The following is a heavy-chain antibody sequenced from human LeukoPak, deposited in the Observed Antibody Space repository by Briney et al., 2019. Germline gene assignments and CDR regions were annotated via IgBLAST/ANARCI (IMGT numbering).Heavy chain of an antibody. CDR2: IIPIFGTA. J-gene: IGHJ6*03. CDR3: AGSKVDTVYYYYMDV. CDR1: GGTFSSYA. V-gene: IGHV1-69*05. Sequence: SVKVSCKTSGGTFSSYAISWVRQAPGQGLEWMGGIIPIFGTANYAQKFQGRVTITTDESTSTAYMELSRLRSEDTAVYYCAGSKVDTVYYYYMDVWGKGTTVTVSS. D-gene: IGHD5-18*01.